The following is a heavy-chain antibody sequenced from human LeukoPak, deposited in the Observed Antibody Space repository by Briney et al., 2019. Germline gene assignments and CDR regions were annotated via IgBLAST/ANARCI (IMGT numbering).Heavy chain of an antibody. CDR3: ARDPYDSGI. CDR2: IYSSGRS. J-gene: IGHJ4*02. CDR1: GDSISSGGYS. D-gene: IGHD3-10*01. V-gene: IGHV4-30-4*07. Sequence: PSETLSLTCAVSGDSISSGGYSWSWVRQPPGKRLEWIGYIYSSGRSYYNPSLQSRVTISVDTSKYEFSLKVTSVTAADTAVYYCARDPYDSGIWGQGTLVTVSS.